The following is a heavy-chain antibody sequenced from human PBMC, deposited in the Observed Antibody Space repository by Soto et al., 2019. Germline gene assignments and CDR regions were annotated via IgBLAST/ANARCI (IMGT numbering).Heavy chain of an antibody. V-gene: IGHV1-3*01. CDR1: GYTFTSYA. CDR3: ARSEEIGYSSGWYPTSPYAFDI. Sequence: QVQLVQSGAEVKKPGASVKVSCKASGYTFTSYAMHWVRQAPGQRLEWMGWINAGNGNTKYSQKFQGRVTITRDTSASTAYMELSSLRSEDTAVYYCARSEEIGYSSGWYPTSPYAFDIWGQGTMVTVSS. J-gene: IGHJ3*02. CDR2: INAGNGNT. D-gene: IGHD6-19*01.